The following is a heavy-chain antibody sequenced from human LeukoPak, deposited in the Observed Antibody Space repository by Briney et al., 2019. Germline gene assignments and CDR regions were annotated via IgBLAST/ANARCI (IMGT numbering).Heavy chain of an antibody. D-gene: IGHD6-13*01. V-gene: IGHV4-4*07. CDR1: GVSISSYY. CDR2: IYTSGST. Sequence: SETLSLTCTVSGVSISSYYWSWIRQPAGKGLEWIGRIYTSGSTNYNPSLKSRVTISVDKSKNQFSLKLSSVTAADTAVYYCAREYSSSWYRGGDAFDIWGQGTMVTVSS. J-gene: IGHJ3*02. CDR3: AREYSSSWYRGGDAFDI.